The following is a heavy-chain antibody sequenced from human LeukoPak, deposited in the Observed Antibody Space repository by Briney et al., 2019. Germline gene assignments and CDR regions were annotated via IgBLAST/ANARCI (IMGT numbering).Heavy chain of an antibody. CDR2: INHGGGT. CDR1: GGSFSDYF. Sequence: SETLSLTCAVYGGSFSDYFWNWIRQPPGKGLEWIGEINHGGGTRYNPSLKSRATISVDTSKKQFSLNLTSVTAADTAVYYCARVAHAFDIWGQGTMVTVSS. V-gene: IGHV4-34*01. CDR3: ARVAHAFDI. J-gene: IGHJ3*02.